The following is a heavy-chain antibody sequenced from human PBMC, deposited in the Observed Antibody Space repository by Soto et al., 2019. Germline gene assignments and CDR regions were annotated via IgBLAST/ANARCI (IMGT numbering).Heavy chain of an antibody. J-gene: IGHJ4*02. CDR3: AKSRRIQLWFIDY. V-gene: IGHV3-23*01. CDR1: GFTFTTTW. D-gene: IGHD5-18*01. CDR2: ISGSGGST. Sequence: GGSLRLSCAASGFTFTTTWLHWVRQAPGKGLEWVSAISGSGGSTYYADSVKGRFTISRDNSKNTLYLQMNSLRAEDTAVYYCAKSRRIQLWFIDYWGQGTLVTVSS.